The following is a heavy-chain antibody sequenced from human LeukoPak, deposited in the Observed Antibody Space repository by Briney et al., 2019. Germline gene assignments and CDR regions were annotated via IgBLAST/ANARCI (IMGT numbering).Heavy chain of an antibody. J-gene: IGHJ3*02. CDR1: GGSISSSSYY. V-gene: IGHV4-39*07. CDR3: ARDVPPHAFDI. Sequence: PSETLSLTCTVSGGSISSSSYYWGWIRQPPGKGLEWIGEINHSGSTNYNPSLKSRVTISVDTSKNQFSLKLSSVTAADTAVYYCARDVPPHAFDIWGQGTMVTVSS. CDR2: INHSGST.